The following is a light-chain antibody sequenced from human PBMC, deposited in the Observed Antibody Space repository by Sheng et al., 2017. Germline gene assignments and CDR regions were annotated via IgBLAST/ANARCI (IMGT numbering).Light chain of an antibody. J-gene: IGKJ2*03. Sequence: EIVLTQSPGTLSLSPGERATLSCRASQSVSNNHLAWYQQRPGQAPRLLMYGVSRRATGIPDRFIGSGSGTDFTLTISRLEPEDFAVYYCHHYASSPYSFGQGTKLEI. CDR3: HHYASSPYS. CDR1: QSVSNNH. CDR2: GVS. V-gene: IGKV3-20*01.